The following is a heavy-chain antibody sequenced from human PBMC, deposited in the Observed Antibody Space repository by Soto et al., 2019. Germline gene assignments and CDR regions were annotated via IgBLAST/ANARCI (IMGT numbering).Heavy chain of an antibody. CDR1: GSANSSDY. CDR3: ARSPKRWPLDY. Sequence: SETLLLTCSVSGSANSSDYFSCIRQPPGKGLEWIGYIYYSGSTNYNPSLKSRVTISVDTSKNQFSLKLSSVTAADTAVYYCARSPKRWPLDYWGQRTLVT. J-gene: IGHJ4*02. CDR2: IYYSGST. V-gene: IGHV4-59*01.